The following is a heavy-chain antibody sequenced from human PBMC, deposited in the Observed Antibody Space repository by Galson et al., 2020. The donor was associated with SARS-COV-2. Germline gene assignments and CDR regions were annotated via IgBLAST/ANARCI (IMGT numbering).Heavy chain of an antibody. CDR2: IYYSGTT. CDR1: GDSIRSSSYY. D-gene: IGHD3-16*01. Sequence: SETLSLTCTVSGDSIRSSSYYWDWIRQSPGKGLEWIGSIYYSGTTYYNPSLKSRVTISVDTSKNQFSLNLVSVTAADTAVFYCARRGGGYKYYYGMDVWGQGTTVTVSS. V-gene: IGHV4-39*01. CDR3: ARRGGGYKYYYGMDV. J-gene: IGHJ6*02.